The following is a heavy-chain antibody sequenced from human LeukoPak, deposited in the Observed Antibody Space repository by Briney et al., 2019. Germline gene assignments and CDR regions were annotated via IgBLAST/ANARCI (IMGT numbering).Heavy chain of an antibody. J-gene: IGHJ6*03. CDR3: ARDGSGAMDYYYYYMDV. Sequence: GGSLRLSCAASGFTFSSYAMHWVRQAPGKGLEWVAVISYDGSNKYYADSVKGRFTISRDNSKNTLYLQINSLRAEDTAVYYCARDGSGAMDYYYYYMDVWGKGTTVTVSS. CDR2: ISYDGSNK. V-gene: IGHV3-30*01. CDR1: GFTFSSYA. D-gene: IGHD2-2*01.